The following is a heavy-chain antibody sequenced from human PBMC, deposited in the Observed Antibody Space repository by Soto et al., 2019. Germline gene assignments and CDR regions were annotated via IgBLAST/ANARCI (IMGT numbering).Heavy chain of an antibody. Sequence: SVKVSCKASGGTFSSYAISWVRQAPGQGLEWMGGIIPIFGTANYAQKFQGRVTITADESTSTAYMELSSLRSEDTAMYYCARHPDPYYGMDVWGQGTTVTVSS. V-gene: IGHV1-69*13. CDR2: IIPIFGTA. CDR3: ARHPDPYYGMDV. J-gene: IGHJ6*02. CDR1: GGTFSSYA.